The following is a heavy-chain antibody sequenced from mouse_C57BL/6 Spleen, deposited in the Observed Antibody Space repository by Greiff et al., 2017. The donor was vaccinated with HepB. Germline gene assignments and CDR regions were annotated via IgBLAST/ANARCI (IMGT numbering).Heavy chain of an antibody. CDR2: INYDGSST. D-gene: IGHD2-10*02. V-gene: IGHV5-16*01. CDR1: GFTFSDYY. J-gene: IGHJ2*01. Sequence: DVMLVESEGGLVQPGSSMKLSCTASGFTFSDYYMAWVRQVPEKGLEWVANINYDGSSTYYLDSLKSRFIISRDKAMNILYLQMSSLKSEDTATYYCARDSSYGIFDYWGQGTTLTVSS. CDR3: ARDSSYGIFDY.